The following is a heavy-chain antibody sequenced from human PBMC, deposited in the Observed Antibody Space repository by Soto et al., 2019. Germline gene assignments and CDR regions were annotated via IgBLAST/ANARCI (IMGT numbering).Heavy chain of an antibody. CDR2: ISSTAGRTS. V-gene: IGHV3-23*01. CDR1: GFTFNTYP. Sequence: EVQLLQSGGGVVPPGGSLRLACATSGFTFNTYPMTWVRQTPGKGLEWVSSISSTAGRTSSYADSVKGRFAISRDFSDNTVYLQMNNLRVDDTAGYFCAKGVLSFHYGMEVWGQGTTVTVSS. D-gene: IGHD3-10*01. J-gene: IGHJ6*02. CDR3: AKGVLSFHYGMEV.